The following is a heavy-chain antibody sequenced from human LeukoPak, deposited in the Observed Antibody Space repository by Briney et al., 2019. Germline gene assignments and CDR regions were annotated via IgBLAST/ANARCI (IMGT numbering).Heavy chain of an antibody. D-gene: IGHD2-2*01. V-gene: IGHV1-69*01. CDR1: GGTFSIYA. J-gene: IGHJ4*02. CDR2: IIPIFGTA. Sequence: SVKVSCKASGGTFSIYAISWVRQAPGQGLEWMGGIIPIFGTANYAQKFQGRVTITADESTSTAYMELSSLRSEDTAVYYCARGPIAAMPSYYFDYWGQGTLVTVSS. CDR3: ARGPIAAMPSYYFDY.